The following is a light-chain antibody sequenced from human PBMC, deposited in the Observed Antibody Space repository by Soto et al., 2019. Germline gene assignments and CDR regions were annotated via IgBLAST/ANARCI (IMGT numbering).Light chain of an antibody. J-gene: IGKJ3*01. V-gene: IGKV3-20*01. CDR2: GAS. CDR3: QQFGSSPLFT. CDR1: QSVSSND. Sequence: EIVLTQSPGTLSLCPGERATLSCRATQSVSSNDLAWYQQKPGQAPRLLIYGASSRATGIPDRFSGSGSGTDFTLTISRLEPEDFAVYYCQQFGSSPLFTFGPGTKVDVK.